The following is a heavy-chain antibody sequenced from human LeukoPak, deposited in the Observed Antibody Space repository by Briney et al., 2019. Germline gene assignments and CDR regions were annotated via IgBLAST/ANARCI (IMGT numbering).Heavy chain of an antibody. J-gene: IGHJ4*02. V-gene: IGHV1-18*01. D-gene: IGHD3-22*01. CDR3: ARHGDYYDSRGLSIDY. Sequence: ASVKVSCKASGYTFTSYGISWVRQAPGQGLEWMGWISAYNGNTNYAQKLQGRVTMTTDTSTSTAYMELRSLRSDDTAVYYCARHGDYYDSRGLSIDYWGQGTLVTVSS. CDR1: GYTFTSYG. CDR2: ISAYNGNT.